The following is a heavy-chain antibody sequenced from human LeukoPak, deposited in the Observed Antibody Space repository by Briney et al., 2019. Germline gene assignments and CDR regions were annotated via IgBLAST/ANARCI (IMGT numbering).Heavy chain of an antibody. V-gene: IGHV3-23*01. J-gene: IGHJ3*02. CDR2: ISSSGGST. CDR3: AKDRLQGVVDAFDI. Sequence: GGSLRLSCAASGFTFSSYAMSWVRQASGKGLEWVSAISSSGGSTYYADSVKGQFTISRDNSKNTLYLQMNSLRAEDTAVYYCAKDRLQGVVDAFDIWGQGTMVTVSS. D-gene: IGHD3-3*01. CDR1: GFTFSSYA.